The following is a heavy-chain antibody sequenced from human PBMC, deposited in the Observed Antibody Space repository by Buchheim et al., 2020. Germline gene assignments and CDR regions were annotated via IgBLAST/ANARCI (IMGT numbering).Heavy chain of an antibody. Sequence: QLQLLESGPGLVKPSETLSLTSTISVASVDTSIYYWGCIRQSPGKVLEWIGSIFYGGSTQYNPSLKSRVTISVDMSWTESPLELTSVTAADTAVYFCAKSISWYFGDWGKG. J-gene: IGHJ4*02. CDR2: IFYGGST. D-gene: IGHD3-3*02. V-gene: IGHV4-39*01. CDR1: VASVDTSIYY. CDR3: AKSISWYFGD.